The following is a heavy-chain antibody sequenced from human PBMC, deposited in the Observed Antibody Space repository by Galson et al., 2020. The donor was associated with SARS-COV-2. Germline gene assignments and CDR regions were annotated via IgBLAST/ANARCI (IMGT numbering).Heavy chain of an antibody. CDR3: ARGSSCGALSCEGFDI. V-gene: IGHV3-48*04. D-gene: IGHD2-21*01. CDR2: LSSSSRVI. Sequence: GESLRLSCVASGFPFSGYSMNWVRQAPGKGLEWVSYLSSSSRVIYYADSVKGRFTISRDNDKNSLYLQMNSLRAEDTAVYYCARGSSCGALSCEGFDIWGQGTMVSVSS. CDR1: GFPFSGYS. J-gene: IGHJ3*02.